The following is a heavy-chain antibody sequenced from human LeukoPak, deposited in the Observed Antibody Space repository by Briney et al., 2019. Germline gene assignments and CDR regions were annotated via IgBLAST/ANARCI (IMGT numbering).Heavy chain of an antibody. D-gene: IGHD2-2*01. CDR3: ARRASRGNIVVVPAARNWFDP. CDR1: GYTFTSYG. V-gene: IGHV1-18*01. J-gene: IGHJ5*02. Sequence: ASVKVSCKASGYTFTSYGISWVRQAPGQGLEWMGWISAYNGNTNYAQKLQGRVTMTTDTSTSTAYMELRSLRSDDTAVYYCARRASRGNIVVVPAARNWFDPWGQGTLVTVSS. CDR2: ISAYNGNT.